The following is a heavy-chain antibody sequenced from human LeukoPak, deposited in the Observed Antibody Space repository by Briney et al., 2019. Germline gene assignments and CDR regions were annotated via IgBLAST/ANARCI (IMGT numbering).Heavy chain of an antibody. Sequence: GGSLRLSCAASGFTFSSYDMTWVRQAPGRGLEWVSSIRPSGDNTYYGDSVKGRFTISRDNSKNTVYLQMNNMRVDDTAVYYCARVAGWLWFDPWGQGTLVTVSS. CDR1: GFTFSSYD. J-gene: IGHJ5*02. V-gene: IGHV3-23*01. D-gene: IGHD6-19*01. CDR3: ARVAGWLWFDP. CDR2: IRPSGDNT.